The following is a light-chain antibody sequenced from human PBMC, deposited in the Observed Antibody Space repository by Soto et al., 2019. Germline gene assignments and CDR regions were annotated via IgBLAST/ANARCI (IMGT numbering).Light chain of an antibody. CDR3: QQVNNYPLT. CDR1: QSISSW. J-gene: IGKJ4*01. Sequence: DIQMTQAPSTLSASDGDRVTVTCRASQSISSWLAWYQQKPGKAPKLLIYDASSWESGVPSRFSGSGSGTEFTLTISSLQPEDFATYYCQQVNNYPLTFGGGTKVDIK. V-gene: IGKV1-5*01. CDR2: DAS.